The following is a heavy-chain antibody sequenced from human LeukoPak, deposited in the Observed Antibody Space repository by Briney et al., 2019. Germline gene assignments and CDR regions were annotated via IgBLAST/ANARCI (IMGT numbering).Heavy chain of an antibody. V-gene: IGHV4-30-2*01. CDR3: ARGIQEDYYDSSGYYYSWFDP. D-gene: IGHD3-22*01. J-gene: IGHJ5*02. Sequence: SETLSLTCAVSGGSISSGGYSWSWIRQPPGKGLEWIGYLYHSGSTYYNPSLKSRVTISVDRSKNQFSLKLSSVTAADTAVYYCARGIQEDYYDSSGYYYSWFDPRGQGTLVTVSS. CDR1: GGSISSGGYS. CDR2: LYHSGST.